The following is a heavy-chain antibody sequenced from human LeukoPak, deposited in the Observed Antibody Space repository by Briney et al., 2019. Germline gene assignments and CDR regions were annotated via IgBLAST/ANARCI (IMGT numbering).Heavy chain of an antibody. CDR1: GGSFSGYY. V-gene: IGHV4-34*01. J-gene: IGHJ3*02. CDR3: ARGSLYSSSWLPAFDI. CDR2: INHSGST. D-gene: IGHD6-13*01. Sequence: SETLSLTCAVYGGSFSGYYWSWIRQPPGKGLEWIGEINHSGSTYYNPSLKSRVTISVDRSKNQFSLKLSSVTAADTAVYYCARGSLYSSSWLPAFDIWGQGTMVTVSS.